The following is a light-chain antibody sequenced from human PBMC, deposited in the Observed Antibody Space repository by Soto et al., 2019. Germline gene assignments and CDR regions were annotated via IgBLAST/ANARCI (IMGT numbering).Light chain of an antibody. CDR3: KVWDSSSDHDV. CDR1: NIGSKS. J-gene: IGLJ1*01. CDR2: YDS. V-gene: IGLV3-21*04. Sequence: SYELTQPPSVSVAPGKTARITCGGNNIGSKSVHWYQQKPGQAPVLVIYYDSDRPSGIPERFSGSNSGNTATLTISRVEAGDEADYYCKVWDSSSDHDVFGTGTKLTVL.